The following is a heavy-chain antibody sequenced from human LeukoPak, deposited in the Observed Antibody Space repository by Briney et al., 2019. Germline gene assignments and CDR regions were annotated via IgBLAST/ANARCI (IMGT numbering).Heavy chain of an antibody. D-gene: IGHD2-15*01. J-gene: IGHJ4*02. CDR2: ISWDGGST. CDR3: AEDYCSGGSCYLFDY. Sequence: GGSLRLSCAASGFTFDDYTMHWVRQAPGKGLEWVSLISWDGGSTYYADSVKGRFTISRDNSKNSLYLQMNSLRTEDTALYYCAEDYCSGGSCYLFDYWGQGTLVTVSS. CDR1: GFTFDDYT. V-gene: IGHV3-43*01.